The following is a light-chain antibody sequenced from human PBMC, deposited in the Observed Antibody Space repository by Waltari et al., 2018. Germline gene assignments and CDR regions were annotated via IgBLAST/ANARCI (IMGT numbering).Light chain of an antibody. Sequence: QSALTQPASVSGSPGQSITLSCTGTSNDIGTYNLISWFQQHPGQAPQLIIYEVNKRPSGVSNRFSGSQSANTASLTISGLQAEDEADYYCCSYVGPSTHYVFGTGTTVTVL. J-gene: IGLJ1*01. CDR3: CSYVGPSTHYV. V-gene: IGLV2-23*02. CDR2: EVN. CDR1: SNDIGTYNL.